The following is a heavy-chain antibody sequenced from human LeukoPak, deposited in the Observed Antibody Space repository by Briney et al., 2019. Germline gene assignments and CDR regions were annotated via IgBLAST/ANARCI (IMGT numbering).Heavy chain of an antibody. CDR3: ARANAGITFDY. Sequence: PSETPSLTCTVSGGSISSGGYYWSWIRQHPGKGLEWIGYIYYSGSTYYNPSLKSRVTISVDTSKNQFSLKLSSVTAADTAVYYCARANAGITFDYWGQGTLVTVSS. CDR2: IYYSGST. CDR1: GGSISSGGYY. V-gene: IGHV4-31*03. D-gene: IGHD1-14*01. J-gene: IGHJ4*02.